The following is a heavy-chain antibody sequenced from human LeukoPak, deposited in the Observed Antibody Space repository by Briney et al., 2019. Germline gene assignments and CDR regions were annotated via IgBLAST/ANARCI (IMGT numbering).Heavy chain of an antibody. Sequence: ASVKVSCKASGYTFTSYYMHWVRQAPGQGLEWMGIINPSGGSTSYAQKFQGRVTMTRDMSTSTVYMELSSLRSEDTAVYYCARGPAYGSGSYSTLFDYWGQGTLVTVSS. V-gene: IGHV1-46*01. CDR3: ARGPAYGSGSYSTLFDY. CDR2: INPSGGST. D-gene: IGHD3-10*01. CDR1: GYTFTSYY. J-gene: IGHJ4*02.